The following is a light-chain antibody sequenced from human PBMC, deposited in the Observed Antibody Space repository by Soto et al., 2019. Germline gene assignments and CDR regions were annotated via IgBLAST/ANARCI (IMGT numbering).Light chain of an antibody. CDR2: DTS. V-gene: IGKV3-11*01. CDR1: QSVSNY. J-gene: IGKJ5*01. CDR3: QQRSNWWIT. Sequence: IVLTQSPATLSLSREARATLSYRTSQSVSNYLAWYQQKPGQAPRLLIYDTSNRATGMPARFSGSGSGTDFTLTISSLEPEDFAVYYCQQRSNWWITFGQGTRLEIK.